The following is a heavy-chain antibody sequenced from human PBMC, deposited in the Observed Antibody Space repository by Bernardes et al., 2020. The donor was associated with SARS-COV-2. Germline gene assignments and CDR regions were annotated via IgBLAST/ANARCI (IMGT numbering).Heavy chain of an antibody. V-gene: IGHV3-66*02. CDR1: GFTVSTTY. CDR3: AADCSSTSCQASLGYVHYYAMDV. J-gene: IGHJ6*02. CDR2: IYSDGTT. D-gene: IGHD2-2*01. Sequence: GGSLRLSCAASGFTVSTTYMSWVRQAPGKGPEWVSLIYSDGTTVYADSVKGRFTISRDHSENTVFLQMNSLRPEDTAMYYCAADCSSTSCQASLGYVHYYAMDVWGQGTTVTVSS.